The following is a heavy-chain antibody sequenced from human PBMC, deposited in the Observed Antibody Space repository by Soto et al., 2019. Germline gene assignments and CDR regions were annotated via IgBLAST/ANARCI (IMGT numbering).Heavy chain of an antibody. CDR2: IYYSGST. J-gene: IGHJ4*02. CDR3: ARDRPHYGSGSYTVESLDY. CDR1: GGSISSGGYY. D-gene: IGHD3-10*01. Sequence: QVQLQESGPGLVKPSQTLSLTCTVSGGSISSGGYYWSWIRQHPGKGLEWIGYIYYSGSTYYNPSIKSRVTISVDTSNNHCAMTLSSVTAADTAVYYCARDRPHYGSGSYTVESLDYWGQGTLVTVSS. V-gene: IGHV4-31*03.